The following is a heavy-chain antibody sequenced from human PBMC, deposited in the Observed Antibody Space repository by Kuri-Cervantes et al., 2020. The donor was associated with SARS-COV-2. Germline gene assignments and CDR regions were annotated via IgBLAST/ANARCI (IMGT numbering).Heavy chain of an antibody. D-gene: IGHD2-21*02. CDR3: ARLSGGDLGDTLDI. CDR2: IYPSDSET. Sequence: GESLKISCKGSGYNFANYWIGWVHQMPGKGLEWMGMIYPSDSETKYSPSFQGQVTISVDKSSSTAYLQWSGLKASDTAMYYCARLSGGDLGDTLDIWGQGRMVTVSS. CDR1: GYNFANYW. V-gene: IGHV5-51*07. J-gene: IGHJ3*02.